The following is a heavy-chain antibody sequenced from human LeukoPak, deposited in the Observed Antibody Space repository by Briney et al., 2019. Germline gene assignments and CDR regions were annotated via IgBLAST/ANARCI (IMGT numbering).Heavy chain of an antibody. Sequence: PGGSLRLSCAASGFTFSSHNMDWVRQAPGKGLEWISYISSSSSTIYYADSVKGRFTISRDNAKNSLYLQMNSLRVEDTAVYYCAGYGSGSFWGQGTLVTVSS. CDR1: GFTFSSHN. J-gene: IGHJ4*02. CDR2: ISSSSSTI. V-gene: IGHV3-48*01. D-gene: IGHD3-10*01. CDR3: AGYGSGSF.